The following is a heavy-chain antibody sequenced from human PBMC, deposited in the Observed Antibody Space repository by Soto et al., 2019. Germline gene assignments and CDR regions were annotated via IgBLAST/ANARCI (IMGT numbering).Heavy chain of an antibody. J-gene: IGHJ4*02. V-gene: IGHV4-31*03. CDR1: GGSISSGGYY. CDR2: IYYSGST. D-gene: IGHD1-7*01. CDR3: ARAYNWNYDNRYYFDY. Sequence: SETLSLTCTASGGSISSGGYYWSWIRQHPGKGLEWIGYIYYSGSTYYNPSLKSRVTISVDTSKNQFSLKLSSVTAADTAVYYCARAYNWNYDNRYYFDYWGQGTLVTVSS.